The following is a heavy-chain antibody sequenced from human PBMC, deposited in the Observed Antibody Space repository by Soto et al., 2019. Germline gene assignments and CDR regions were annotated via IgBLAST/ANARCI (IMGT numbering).Heavy chain of an antibody. D-gene: IGHD1-26*01. Sequence: QVQLVQSGAEEKKPGASVKVSCKASGYTFTNYAMHWVRQAPGQRLEWMGWINGGNGNTKYSQNFQGRVTITRETSASTAYMELSSLRSEDTAVYYCARAEIVGATTRYFEYWGQGTLVTVSS. J-gene: IGHJ4*02. CDR1: GYTFTNYA. V-gene: IGHV1-3*05. CDR2: INGGNGNT. CDR3: ARAEIVGATTRYFEY.